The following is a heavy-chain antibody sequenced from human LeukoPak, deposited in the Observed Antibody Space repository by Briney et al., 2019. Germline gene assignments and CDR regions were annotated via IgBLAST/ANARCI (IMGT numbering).Heavy chain of an antibody. Sequence: ADTLSLTCTVSGRSISSHYWSWIRQPAGKGLEWVGYIYFSGSTNYKPSLKSRVTISVDTSKNQFSLKLSSVTAADTAVYYCARVVGDHWGSYYMDVWGKGTTVTVSS. V-gene: IGHV4-59*11. D-gene: IGHD1-26*01. J-gene: IGHJ6*03. CDR3: ARVVGDHWGSYYMDV. CDR2: IYFSGST. CDR1: GRSISSHY.